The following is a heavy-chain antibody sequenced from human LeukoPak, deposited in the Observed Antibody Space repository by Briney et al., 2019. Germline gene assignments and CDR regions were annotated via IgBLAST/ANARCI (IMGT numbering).Heavy chain of an antibody. D-gene: IGHD3-3*01. V-gene: IGHV3-23*01. CDR1: GFTFGDYA. CDR3: AKDLGITIFGVVIPDMDV. Sequence: GGSLRLSCTTSGFTFGDYAMSWVRQAPGRGLEWVSAISGSGGSTYYADSVKGRFTISRDNSKNTLYLQMNSLRAEDTAVYYCAKDLGITIFGVVIPDMDVWGKGTTVTVSS. CDR2: ISGSGGST. J-gene: IGHJ6*03.